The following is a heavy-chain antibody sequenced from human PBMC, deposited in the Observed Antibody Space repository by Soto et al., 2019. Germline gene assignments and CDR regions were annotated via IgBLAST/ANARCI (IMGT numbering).Heavy chain of an antibody. CDR1: GGSVSSGAYY. V-gene: IGHV4-31*03. CDR2: IYYSGST. CDR3: ARARRRAVYAFDI. J-gene: IGHJ3*02. D-gene: IGHD1-20*01. Sequence: QVQLQESDAGLVKASQTLSLTCTVSGGSVSSGAYYWTWIRQRPGKGLEWIGYIYYSGSTYYSPSLKSRLSLSLDTSKNQFSLRLSSVTAADTAMYYCARARRRAVYAFDIWGQGTMVTVSS.